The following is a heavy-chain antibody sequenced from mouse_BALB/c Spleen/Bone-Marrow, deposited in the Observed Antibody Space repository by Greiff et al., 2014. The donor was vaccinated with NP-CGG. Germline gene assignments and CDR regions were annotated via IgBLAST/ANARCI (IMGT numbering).Heavy chain of an antibody. J-gene: IGHJ4*01. V-gene: IGHV2-2*02. CDR3: ARRLRYYAMDY. Sequence: QVQLKDSGPGLVQPSQSLSITCTVSGFSLTSYGVHWVRQSPGKGLEWLGVIWGGGSTDYNAAFISRLSISKDNSKSQVFFKMNSLQANDTAIYYCARRLRYYAMDYWGQGTSVTVSS. CDR1: GFSLTSYG. D-gene: IGHD2-2*01. CDR2: IWGGGST.